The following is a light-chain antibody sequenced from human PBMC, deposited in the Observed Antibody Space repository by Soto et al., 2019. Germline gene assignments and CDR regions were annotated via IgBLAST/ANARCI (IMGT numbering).Light chain of an antibody. V-gene: IGKV3-15*01. J-gene: IGKJ1*01. CDR1: QSVGFK. CDR2: GAS. Sequence: EIVMTQSPATLSVSPGERATLSCRASQSVGFKLAWYQQKPGQAPRLLIYGASTRATGIPARFSGSGSGTQFTLTISSLQSEDFVVYYCQQYNNWPRWTFGQGPKVDIK. CDR3: QQYNNWPRWT.